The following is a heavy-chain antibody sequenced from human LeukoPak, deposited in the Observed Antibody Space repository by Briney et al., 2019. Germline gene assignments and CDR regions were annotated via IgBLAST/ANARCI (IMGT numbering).Heavy chain of an antibody. CDR2: VSGSGGST. J-gene: IGHJ3*01. CDR3: AKRMIRGVNHDAFDL. CDR1: GFTFGRYA. D-gene: IGHD3-10*01. V-gene: IGHV3-23*01. Sequence: GGSLRLSCAASGFTFGRYAMSWVRQAPGKGLEWVSAVSGSGGSTYYADSVKGLFTISRDNSKNTLYLQMNSLRAEDTAVYYCAKRMIRGVNHDAFDLWGQGTMVTVSS.